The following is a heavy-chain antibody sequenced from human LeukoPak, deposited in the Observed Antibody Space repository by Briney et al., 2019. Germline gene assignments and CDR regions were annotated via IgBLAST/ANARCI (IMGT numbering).Heavy chain of an antibody. J-gene: IGHJ4*02. Sequence: SETLSLTCTVSSGSISNNYWSWIRQPAGKGLEWIGHIYTSGSTNYNPSLKSRVTMSVDTSKNHFSLKLISVTAADTAVYYCAREVHSLAYCSSTSCYHDSWGQGTLVTVSS. CDR1: SGSISNNY. D-gene: IGHD2-2*01. V-gene: IGHV4-4*07. CDR2: IYTSGST. CDR3: AREVHSLAYCSSTSCYHDS.